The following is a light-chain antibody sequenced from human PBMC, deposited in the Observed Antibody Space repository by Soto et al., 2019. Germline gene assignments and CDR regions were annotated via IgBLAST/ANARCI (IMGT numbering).Light chain of an antibody. CDR1: HDIGNS. Sequence: DIPMTQSPPSLSASVGDRVTITCQASHDIGNSLNWYQHKPGKAPKLVIYDAYNLETGVPSTFSGSGFGTDFTFTISSLQPEDFATYYCQQTYRTPHTFGQGTKLEIK. CDR3: QQTYRTPHT. V-gene: IGKV1-33*01. CDR2: DAY. J-gene: IGKJ2*01.